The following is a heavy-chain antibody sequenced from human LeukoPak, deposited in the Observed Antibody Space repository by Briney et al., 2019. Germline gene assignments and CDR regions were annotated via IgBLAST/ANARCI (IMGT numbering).Heavy chain of an antibody. Sequence: GESLKISCKGSGYNFTNYWTAWVRQMPGKGLEWMGRIDPSDSYTNYSPSFQGHVTISADKSISTAYLQWSSLKASDTAMYYCASLASEDPLDDSSGYYYSRGVEEDYWGQGTLVTVSS. D-gene: IGHD3-22*01. CDR3: ASLASEDPLDDSSGYYYSRGVEEDY. CDR1: GYNFTNYW. CDR2: IDPSDSYT. J-gene: IGHJ4*02. V-gene: IGHV5-10-1*01.